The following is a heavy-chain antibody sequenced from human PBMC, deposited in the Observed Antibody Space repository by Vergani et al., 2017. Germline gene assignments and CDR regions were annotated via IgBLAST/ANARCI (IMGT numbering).Heavy chain of an antibody. CDR3: VREPCGDDCYGGPFDY. J-gene: IGHJ4*02. D-gene: IGHD2-21*02. CDR2: VLPLFGTT. CDR1: GGTFSSNA. Sequence: QVQLVQSGAEVKKPGSSVKVSCKASGGTFSSNAINWVRQAHGQGLEWMGRVLPLFGTTSYAHKFQARVTITADESTTTAYLELSNLRSEDTAVYYCVREPCGDDCYGGPFDYWGQGTLVTVSS. V-gene: IGHV1-69*13.